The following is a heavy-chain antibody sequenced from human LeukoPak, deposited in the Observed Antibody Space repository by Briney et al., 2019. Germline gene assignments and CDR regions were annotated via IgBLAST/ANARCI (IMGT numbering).Heavy chain of an antibody. V-gene: IGHV4-4*09. CDR1: GGSIGSYY. J-gene: IGHJ4*02. D-gene: IGHD3-10*01. Sequence: SETLSLTCTVSGGSIGSYYWSWIRQPPGKGLEWIGYIYTSGTTNYSPSLKSRVTMSVDTSKNQFSLKLSSVTAADTAVYYCARRRDGSGSLDYWGQGTLVTVSS. CDR2: IYTSGTT. CDR3: ARRRDGSGSLDY.